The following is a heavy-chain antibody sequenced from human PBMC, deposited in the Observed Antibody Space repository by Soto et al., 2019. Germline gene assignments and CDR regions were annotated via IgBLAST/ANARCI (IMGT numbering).Heavy chain of an antibody. CDR1: GGSISSGDYY. V-gene: IGHV4-30-4*01. D-gene: IGHD3-22*01. Sequence: QVQLQESGPGLVKPSQTLSLTCTVSGGSISSGDYYWSWIRQPPGKGLEWIGYIYYSGRTYYNPSLKSRVTISVDTSKNQCPLKLSSVAAADTAVYYCARVEGRDSSGLAPYYWGQGTLVTVSS. CDR2: IYYSGRT. CDR3: ARVEGRDSSGLAPYY. J-gene: IGHJ4*02.